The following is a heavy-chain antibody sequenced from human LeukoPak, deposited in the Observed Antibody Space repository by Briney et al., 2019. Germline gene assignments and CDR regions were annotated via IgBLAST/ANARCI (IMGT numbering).Heavy chain of an antibody. Sequence: KPSETLSLTCAVYAASFSGYYWSWIRQPPGKGLEWIGEINHSGSTNYNPSLKSRVTISVDTSKNQFSLKLSSVTAADTAVYYCARWPQRRGWFDPWGQGTLVTVSS. D-gene: IGHD2-2*01. CDR1: AASFSGYY. CDR2: INHSGST. V-gene: IGHV4-34*01. CDR3: ARWPQRRGWFDP. J-gene: IGHJ5*02.